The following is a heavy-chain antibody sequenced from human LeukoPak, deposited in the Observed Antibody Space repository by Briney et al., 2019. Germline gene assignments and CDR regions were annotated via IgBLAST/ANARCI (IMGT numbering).Heavy chain of an antibody. J-gene: IGHJ5*02. Sequence: SETLSLTCAVYGGSFSGYYWSWIRQPAGKGLEWIGRIYTSGSTNYNPSLKSRVTISVDTSKNQFSLKLSSVTAADTAVYYCARRRQWLVNNWFDPWGQGTLVTVSS. CDR3: ARRRQWLVNNWFDP. V-gene: IGHV4-59*10. CDR1: GGSFSGYY. D-gene: IGHD6-19*01. CDR2: IYTSGST.